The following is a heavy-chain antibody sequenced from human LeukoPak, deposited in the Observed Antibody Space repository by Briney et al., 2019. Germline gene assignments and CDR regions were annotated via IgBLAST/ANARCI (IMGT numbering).Heavy chain of an antibody. J-gene: IGHJ5*02. CDR3: ARGVDSSGSNWFDP. D-gene: IGHD3-22*01. CDR1: GASISSYY. Sequence: SETLSLTCTVSGASISSYYWSWIRQPPGKGLEWIGYIYYSGSTNYNPSLKSRVTISVDTSKNQFSLKLISVTAADTAVYYCARGVDSSGSNWFDPWGQGTLVTVSS. V-gene: IGHV4-59*01. CDR2: IYYSGST.